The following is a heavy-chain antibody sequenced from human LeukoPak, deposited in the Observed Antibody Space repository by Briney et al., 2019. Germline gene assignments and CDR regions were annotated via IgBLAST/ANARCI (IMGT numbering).Heavy chain of an antibody. J-gene: IGHJ5*02. CDR1: GGSISSSSYY. Sequence: SETLSHTCTVSGGSISSSSYYWGWIRQPPGKGLEWIGSIYYSGSTYYNPSLKSRVTISVDTSKNQFSLKLSSVTAADTAVYYCARHNRPRGWFDPWGQGTLVTVSS. V-gene: IGHV4-39*01. CDR3: ARHNRPRGWFDP. CDR2: IYYSGST.